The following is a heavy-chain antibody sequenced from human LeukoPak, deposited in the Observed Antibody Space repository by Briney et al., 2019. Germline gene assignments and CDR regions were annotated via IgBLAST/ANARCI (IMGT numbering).Heavy chain of an antibody. CDR3: ARDQYGDAGGFDY. Sequence: GGSLRLSCVASIFSVSNNYMTWVRQAPGKGLEWVSLTDPDGDTNYADSVKGRFTVYRDNSRNTLNLQMNSLRAEDTAVYYCARDQYGDAGGFDYWGQGTVVTVSS. CDR1: IFSVSNNY. V-gene: IGHV3-66*01. J-gene: IGHJ4*02. D-gene: IGHD4-17*01. CDR2: TDPDGDT.